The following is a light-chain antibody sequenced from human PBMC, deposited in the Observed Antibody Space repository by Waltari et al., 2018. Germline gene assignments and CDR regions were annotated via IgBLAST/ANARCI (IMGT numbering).Light chain of an antibody. CDR1: SSNIGSNA. Sequence: QSVLSQPPSASGTPGQGVAISCSGSSSNIGSNAVDWYQQFPGSAPKLLIYTNDRRPSGVPGHFSGSKSGTSASLAISGLQSEDEAHYYWATWDNSLNGPVFGGGTKLTVL. J-gene: IGLJ2*01. CDR2: TND. CDR3: ATWDNSLNGPV. V-gene: IGLV1-44*01.